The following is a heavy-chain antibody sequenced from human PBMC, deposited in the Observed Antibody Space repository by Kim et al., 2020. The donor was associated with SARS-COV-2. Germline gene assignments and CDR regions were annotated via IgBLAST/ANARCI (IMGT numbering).Heavy chain of an antibody. V-gene: IGHV3-53*01. CDR3: ARKNYYYYGMDV. CDR1: GFTVSSNY. CDR2: IYSGGST. J-gene: IGHJ6*02. Sequence: GGSLRLSCAASGFTVSSNYMSWVRQAPGKGLEWVSVIYSGGSTYYADSVKGRFTISRDNSKNTLYLQMNSLRAEDTAVYYCARKNYYYYGMDVWGQGTTVTVSS.